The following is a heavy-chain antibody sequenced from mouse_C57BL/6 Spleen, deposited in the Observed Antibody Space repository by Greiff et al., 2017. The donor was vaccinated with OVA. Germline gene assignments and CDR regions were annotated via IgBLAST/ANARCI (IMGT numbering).Heavy chain of an antibody. D-gene: IGHD3-2*02. Sequence: VQLQQSGPELVKPGASVKISCKASGYAFSSSWMNWVKQRPGKGLEWIGRIYPGDGDTNYNGKFKGKATLTADKSSSTAYMQLSSLTSEDSAVYFCASDHSSGYVYFDYWGQGTTLTVSS. CDR2: IYPGDGDT. V-gene: IGHV1-82*01. CDR3: ASDHSSGYVYFDY. J-gene: IGHJ2*01. CDR1: GYAFSSSW.